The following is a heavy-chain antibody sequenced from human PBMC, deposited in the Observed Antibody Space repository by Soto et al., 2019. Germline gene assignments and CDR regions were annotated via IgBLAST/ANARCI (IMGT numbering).Heavy chain of an antibody. D-gene: IGHD1-26*01. J-gene: IGHJ4*02. Sequence: VGSLRLSCAASGFTFSSYEMNWVRQAPGKGLEWVSYISSSGSTIYYADSVKGRFTISRDNAKNSLYLQMNSLRAEDTAVYYCARAPYSGSYQGPGYCGQGTLVTVSS. CDR2: ISSSGSTI. CDR1: GFTFSSYE. V-gene: IGHV3-48*03. CDR3: ARAPYSGSYQGPGY.